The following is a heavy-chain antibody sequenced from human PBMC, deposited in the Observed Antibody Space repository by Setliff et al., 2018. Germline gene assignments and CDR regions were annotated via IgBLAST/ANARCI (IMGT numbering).Heavy chain of an antibody. CDR2: INQGGSDQ. D-gene: IGHD3-10*01. CDR3: RLWFGELLRDY. CDR1: GFTFSSLW. Sequence: GGSLRLSCSASGFTFSSLWMAWVRQAPGKGLEWVANINQGGSDQFYADSVKGRFTISRDNAKNSLSLQMSSLRTEDTAVYYCRLWFGELLRDYWGQGTLVTVSS. V-gene: IGHV3-7*03. J-gene: IGHJ4*02.